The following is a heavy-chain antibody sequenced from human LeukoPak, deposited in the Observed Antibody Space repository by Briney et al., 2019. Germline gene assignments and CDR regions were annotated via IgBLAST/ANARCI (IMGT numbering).Heavy chain of an antibody. CDR3: ARVPGVRSPSYAFDI. V-gene: IGHV3-21*01. CDR2: FTSRSRSI. D-gene: IGHD2-8*01. J-gene: IGHJ3*02. CDR1: GFTFSSYS. Sequence: GGSLRLSCAASGFTFSSYSMTWVRQAPGKGLEWLSSFTSRSRSIYYADSVKGRFTISRDNSKNTLYLQMNSLRAEDTAVYYCARVPGVRSPSYAFDIWGQGTMVTVSS.